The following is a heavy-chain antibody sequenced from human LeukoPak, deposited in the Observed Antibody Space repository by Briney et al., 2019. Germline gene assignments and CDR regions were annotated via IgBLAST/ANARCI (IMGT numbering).Heavy chain of an antibody. CDR3: ASRPAGSTWYGVFDY. Sequence: SSETLSLTCTVSGGSINSHYWSWIRQPPGKGLEWIGYIFKGGRTNYNPSLMSRVTMSVDTSRDQFSLRLSSVTAADTAIYYCASRPAGSTWYGVFDYWSQGTLVTVPS. CDR1: GGSINSHY. D-gene: IGHD6-13*01. J-gene: IGHJ4*02. V-gene: IGHV4-59*11. CDR2: IFKGGRT.